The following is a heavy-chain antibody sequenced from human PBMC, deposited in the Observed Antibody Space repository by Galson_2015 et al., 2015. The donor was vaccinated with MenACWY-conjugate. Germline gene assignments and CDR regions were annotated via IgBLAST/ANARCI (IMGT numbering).Heavy chain of an antibody. J-gene: IGHJ3*01. CDR3: AKYSRKFLLGFFDV. Sequence: SLRLSCAASGFMFTTCAMSWVRQAPGKGLEWVSAISESGGSTYYADPVKGRFTISRDNSKNTLYLQMNSLRPEDTAIYSCAKYSRKFLLGFFDVWGQGTMVTVSS. CDR2: ISESGGST. CDR1: GFMFTTCA. D-gene: IGHD6-13*01. V-gene: IGHV3-23*01.